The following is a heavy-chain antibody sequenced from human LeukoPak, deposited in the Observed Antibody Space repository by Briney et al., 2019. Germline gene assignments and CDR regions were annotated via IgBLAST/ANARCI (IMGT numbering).Heavy chain of an antibody. D-gene: IGHD6-13*01. CDR1: GFTFGSYA. V-gene: IGHV3-23*01. J-gene: IGHJ4*02. CDR3: AKDSAEQQLVRDFDY. Sequence: GGSLRLSCAASGFTFGSYAMSWVRQAPGTGLEWVSSMSASGGSTYYADSVKGRFTVSRDNSKNTLYLQMNSLRAEDTAVYYCAKDSAEQQLVRDFDYWGQGTLVTVSS. CDR2: MSASGGST.